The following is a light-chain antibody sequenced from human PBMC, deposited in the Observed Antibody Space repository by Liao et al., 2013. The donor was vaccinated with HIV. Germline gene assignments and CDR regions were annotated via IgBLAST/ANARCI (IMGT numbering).Light chain of an antibody. CDR3: QAWDSSPV. J-gene: IGLJ2*01. Sequence: SYELTQPPSVSVAPGKTARITCGGNNIGSKSVHWYQQKPGQAPVLVISYDSDRPSGIPERFSGSNSGNTATLTISRVEAGDEADYYCQAWDSSPVFGGGTKLTVL. V-gene: IGLV3-21*01. CDR1: NIGSKS. CDR2: YDS.